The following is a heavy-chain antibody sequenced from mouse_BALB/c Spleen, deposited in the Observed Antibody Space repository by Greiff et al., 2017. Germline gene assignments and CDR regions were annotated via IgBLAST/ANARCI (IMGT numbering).Heavy chain of an antibody. Sequence: DVKLQESGPGLVKPSQSLSLTCTVTGYSITSDYAWNWIRQFPGNKLEWMGYISYSGSTSYNPSLKSRISITRDTSKNQFFLQLNSVTTEDTATYYCARYPSPYFDYWGQGTTLTVSS. V-gene: IGHV3-2*02. CDR1: GYSITSDYA. CDR2: ISYSGST. CDR3: ARYPSPYFDY. J-gene: IGHJ2*01.